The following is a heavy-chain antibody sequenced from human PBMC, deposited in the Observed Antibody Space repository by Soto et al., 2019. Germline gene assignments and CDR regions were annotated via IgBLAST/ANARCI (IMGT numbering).Heavy chain of an antibody. Sequence: SVKVSCKASGGTFSSYAISWVRQAPGQGLEWMGGIIPIFGTANYAQKFQGRVTITADESTSTAYMELSSLRSEDTAVYYCATVPLLGCSRGSCYDMDVWGQGTTVTVSS. D-gene: IGHD2-15*01. CDR2: IIPIFGTA. J-gene: IGHJ6*02. CDR1: GGTFSSYA. V-gene: IGHV1-69*13. CDR3: ATVPLLGCSRGSCYDMDV.